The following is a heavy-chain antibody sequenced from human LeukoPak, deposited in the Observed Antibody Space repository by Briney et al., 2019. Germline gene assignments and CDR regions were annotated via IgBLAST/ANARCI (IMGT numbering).Heavy chain of an antibody. Sequence: GRSLRLSCAASGFTFSSYAMHWVRQAPGKGLEWVAVISYDGSNKYYADSVKGRFTISRDNSKNTLYLQMNSLRAEDTAVYYCARVRGDSSGWDYWGQGTLVTVSS. J-gene: IGHJ4*02. CDR1: GFTFSSYA. V-gene: IGHV3-30-3*01. CDR3: ARVRGDSSGWDY. CDR2: ISYDGSNK. D-gene: IGHD6-19*01.